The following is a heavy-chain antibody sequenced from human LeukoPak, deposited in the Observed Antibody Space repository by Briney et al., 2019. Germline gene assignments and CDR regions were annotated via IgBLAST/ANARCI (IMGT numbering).Heavy chain of an antibody. Sequence: KTSETLSLTCTVSGGSISSYYWSWIRQPPGKGLEWIGYIYYSGSTNYNPSLKSRVTISVDTSKNQLSLKLSSVTAADTAVYYCARHHRRGYSYFDYWGQGTLSPSPQ. D-gene: IGHD5-18*01. CDR3: ARHHRRGYSYFDY. CDR2: IYYSGST. CDR1: GGSISSYY. V-gene: IGHV4-59*01. J-gene: IGHJ4*02.